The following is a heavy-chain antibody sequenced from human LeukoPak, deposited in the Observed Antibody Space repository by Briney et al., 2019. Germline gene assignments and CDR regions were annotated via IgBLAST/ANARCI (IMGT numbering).Heavy chain of an antibody. CDR1: GFTFSSYW. CDR2: ISWNSGSI. D-gene: IGHD6-13*01. J-gene: IGHJ4*02. CDR3: AKDTTPGYSSTLGAFDY. V-gene: IGHV3-9*01. Sequence: GGSLRLSCAASGFTFSSYWMHWVRQAPGKGLEWVSGISWNSGSIGYADSVKGRFTISRDNAKNSLYLQMNSLRAEDTALYYCAKDTTPGYSSTLGAFDYWGQGTLVTVSS.